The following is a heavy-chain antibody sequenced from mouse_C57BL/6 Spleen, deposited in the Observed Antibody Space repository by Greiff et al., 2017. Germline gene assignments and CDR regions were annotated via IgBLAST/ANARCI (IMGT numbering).Heavy chain of an antibody. D-gene: IGHD2-4*01. CDR3: TREGYYDYDVGAMDY. CDR1: GFTFSSYA. J-gene: IGHJ4*01. Sequence: EVHLVESGEGLVKPGGSLKLSCAASGFTFSSYAMSWVRQTPEKRLEWVAYISSGGDYIYYADTVKGRFTISRDNARNTLYLQMSSLKSEDTAMYYCTREGYYDYDVGAMDYWGQGTSVTVSS. CDR2: ISSGGDYI. V-gene: IGHV5-9-1*02.